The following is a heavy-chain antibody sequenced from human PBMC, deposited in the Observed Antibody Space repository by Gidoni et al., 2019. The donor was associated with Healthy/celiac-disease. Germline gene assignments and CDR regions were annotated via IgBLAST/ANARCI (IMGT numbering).Heavy chain of an antibody. CDR2: IIPILGIA. Sequence: QVPLVQSGAEVKKPGSSVKVSCKASVCTFSSYAISWVRQAPGQGLEWMGGIIPILGIANDAQKFQGRVTITADKSTSTAYMELSSLRSEDTAVYYCARGNYVWGSYRYLSHYWGQGTLVTVSS. V-gene: IGHV1-69*10. D-gene: IGHD3-16*02. J-gene: IGHJ4*02. CDR1: VCTFSSYA. CDR3: ARGNYVWGSYRYLSHY.